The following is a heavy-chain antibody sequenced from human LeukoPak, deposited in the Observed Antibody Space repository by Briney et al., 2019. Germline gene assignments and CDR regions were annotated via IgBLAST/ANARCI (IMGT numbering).Heavy chain of an antibody. D-gene: IGHD5-24*01. J-gene: IGHJ4*02. Sequence: PGGSLRLSCAVSGFTFSSYEMNWVRQAPGKGLEWVSSISSSSSYIYYADSVKGRFTISRDNAKNSLYLQMNSLRAEDTAVYYCARDGRDGYNYWGQGTLVTVSS. CDR2: ISSSSSYI. CDR1: GFTFSSYE. CDR3: ARDGRDGYNY. V-gene: IGHV3-21*01.